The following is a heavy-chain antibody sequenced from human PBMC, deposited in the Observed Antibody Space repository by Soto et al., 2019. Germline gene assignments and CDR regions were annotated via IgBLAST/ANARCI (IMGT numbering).Heavy chain of an antibody. D-gene: IGHD2-15*01. Sequence: EVQLVESGGGLVQPGGSLRLSCAASGFTFSRYWMTWVRQAPGKGLEWVANIKQDGSEIYYVDSVKGRFTISRDNAENSLYLPMNSLRAEDTAVYYCARDPVCSGGSCYDYWGQGTLVTVSS. CDR1: GFTFSRYW. CDR2: IKQDGSEI. CDR3: ARDPVCSGGSCYDY. V-gene: IGHV3-7*01. J-gene: IGHJ4*02.